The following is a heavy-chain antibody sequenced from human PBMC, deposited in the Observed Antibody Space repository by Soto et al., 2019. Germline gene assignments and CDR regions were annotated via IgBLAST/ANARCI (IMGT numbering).Heavy chain of an antibody. V-gene: IGHV4-59*01. J-gene: IGHJ4*02. CDR1: GGSISSYY. Sequence: PSETLSLTCTVSGGSISSYYWSWIRQPPGKGLEWIGYIYYSGSTNYNPSLKSRVTISVDTSKNQFSLRLSSVTAADTAVYYCARAQGVGATDYWGQGALVTVS. D-gene: IGHD1-26*01. CDR3: ARAQGVGATDY. CDR2: IYYSGST.